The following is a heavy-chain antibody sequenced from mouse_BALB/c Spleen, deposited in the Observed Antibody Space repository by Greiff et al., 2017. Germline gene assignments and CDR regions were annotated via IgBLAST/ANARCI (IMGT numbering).Heavy chain of an antibody. D-gene: IGHD2-1*01. Sequence: EVQGVESGGGLVQPGGSRKLSCAASGFTFSSFGMHWVRQAPEKGLEWVAYISSGSSTIYYADTVKGRFTISRDNPKNTLFLQMTSLRSEDTAMYYCARSPYGNYDYYAMDYWGQGTSVTVSS. CDR2: ISSGSSTI. CDR3: ARSPYGNYDYYAMDY. J-gene: IGHJ4*01. V-gene: IGHV5-17*02. CDR1: GFTFSSFG.